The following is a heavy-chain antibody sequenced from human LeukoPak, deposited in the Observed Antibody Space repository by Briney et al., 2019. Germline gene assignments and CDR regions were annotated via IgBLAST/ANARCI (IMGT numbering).Heavy chain of an antibody. D-gene: IGHD5-18*01. CDR1: GGSISSYY. Sequence: SETLSLTCTVSGGSISSYYWSWIRQPPGKGLELIGYIYDSGSTNYNPSLKSRVTISVDTSKNQFSLKLSSVTAADTAVYYSARHGGGYSHDYWGQGTLITASS. V-gene: IGHV4-59*01. CDR2: IYDSGST. CDR3: ARHGGGYSHDY. J-gene: IGHJ4*02.